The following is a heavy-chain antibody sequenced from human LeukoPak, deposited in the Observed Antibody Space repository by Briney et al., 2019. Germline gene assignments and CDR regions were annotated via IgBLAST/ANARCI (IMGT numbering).Heavy chain of an antibody. V-gene: IGHV4-59*06. CDR3: ARVRYYGSGEEIDP. D-gene: IGHD3-10*01. J-gene: IGHJ5*02. CDR2: IYHGGNT. CDR1: GGSISSYY. Sequence: PSETLSLTCTVSGGSISSYYWSWIRQNPGKGLEWIGYIYHGGNTYYNPSLKSRVTISADTSKNQFSLKLSSVTAADTAVYYCARVRYYGSGEEIDPWGQGTLVTVSS.